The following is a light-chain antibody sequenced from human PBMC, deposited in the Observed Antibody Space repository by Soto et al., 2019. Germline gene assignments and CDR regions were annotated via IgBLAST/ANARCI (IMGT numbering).Light chain of an antibody. CDR3: SSYTSTSTV. V-gene: IGLV2-14*01. CDR2: EVT. Sequence: QSALPQPASVSGSPGQSITISCTGISSDGDDYKDVSWYQQHPGKAPKLMIYEVTYRPSGVSNRFSGSKSGNTASLTISGLQAEDEADYYCSSYTSTSTVFRTGTKLTVL. J-gene: IGLJ1*01. CDR1: SSDGDDYKD.